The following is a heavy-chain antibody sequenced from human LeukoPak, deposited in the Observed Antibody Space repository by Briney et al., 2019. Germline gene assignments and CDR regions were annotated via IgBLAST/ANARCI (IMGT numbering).Heavy chain of an antibody. CDR2: IKHDGSQK. D-gene: IGHD4-17*01. J-gene: IGHJ4*02. V-gene: IGHV3-7*05. CDR3: ARDDFVWASGIDYGRFDY. Sequence: PGGSLRLSCAASGFTFSSYWMSWVRRAPGKGLEWVANIKHDGSQKYFVDSVKGRFAISRDNAKNSLYLQLNSLRAEDTAVYYCARDDFVWASGIDYGRFDYWGQGTLVTVSS. CDR1: GFTFSSYW.